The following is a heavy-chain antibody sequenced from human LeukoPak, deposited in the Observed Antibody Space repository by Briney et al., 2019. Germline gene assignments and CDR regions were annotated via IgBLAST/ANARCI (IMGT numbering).Heavy chain of an antibody. CDR2: ISNSESR. CDR3: ARGRRGTNPNSFDI. CDR1: GFTFSTYA. D-gene: IGHD2-8*01. V-gene: IGHV3-48*01. Sequence: GGSLRLSCAASGFTFSTYAMTWVRQTPGKGLEWLSYISNSESRYADSVKGRFTISRDNVKNSLYLQMNSLRAEDTAVYYCARGRRGTNPNSFDIWGQGTMVTVSS. J-gene: IGHJ3*02.